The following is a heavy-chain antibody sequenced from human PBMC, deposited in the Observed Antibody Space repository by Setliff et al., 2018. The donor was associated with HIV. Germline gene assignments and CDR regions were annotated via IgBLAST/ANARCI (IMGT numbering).Heavy chain of an antibody. J-gene: IGHJ4*02. Sequence: ASVKVSCKASGYIFTSYALHWVRQAPGQRLEWMGWVNADNGNTKYSEKFQGRVTITRDTAASTVYMELSSLRSEDTAVYYCARVGHGGYDYRIIQYYFDYWGQGTLVTVSS. CDR1: GYIFTSYA. CDR3: ARVGHGGYDYRIIQYYFDY. CDR2: VNADNGNT. D-gene: IGHD5-12*01. V-gene: IGHV1-3*01.